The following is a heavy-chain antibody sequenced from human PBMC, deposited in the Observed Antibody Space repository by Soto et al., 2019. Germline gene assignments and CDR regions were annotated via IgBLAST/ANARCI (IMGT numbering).Heavy chain of an antibody. D-gene: IGHD6-6*01. Sequence: KAGGSLRLSCAASGFTFSSYSMNWVRQAPGKGLEWVSSISSSSSYIYYADSVKGRFTISRDNAKNSLYLQMNSLRAEDTAVYYCARARPADYYYGMDVWGQGTTVTVSS. CDR3: ARARPADYYYGMDV. CDR2: ISSSSSYI. CDR1: GFTFSSYS. V-gene: IGHV3-21*01. J-gene: IGHJ6*02.